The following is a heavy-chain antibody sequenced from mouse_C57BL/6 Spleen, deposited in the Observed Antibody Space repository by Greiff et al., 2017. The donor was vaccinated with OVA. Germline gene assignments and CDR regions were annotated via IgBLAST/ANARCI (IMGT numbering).Heavy chain of an antibody. CDR3: ASYYYGSPWFAY. CDR1: GFNIKDYY. J-gene: IGHJ3*01. Sequence: EVKLMESGAELVKPGASVKLSCTASGFNIKDYYMHWVKQRTEQGLEWIGRIDPEDGETKYDPKFKGKATITADTSSNTAYLQLSSLTSEDTAVYYCASYYYGSPWFAYWGQGTLVTVSA. D-gene: IGHD1-1*01. V-gene: IGHV14-2*01. CDR2: IDPEDGET.